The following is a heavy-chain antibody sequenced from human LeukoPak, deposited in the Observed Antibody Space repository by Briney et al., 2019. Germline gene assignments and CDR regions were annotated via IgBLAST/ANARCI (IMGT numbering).Heavy chain of an antibody. Sequence: PGGSLRLSCAASRFTFSDYSMNWVRQAPGKGLQWVASISSGSVYIYYADSMKGRFTISRDNAKNSMYLQMYSLRAEDTAVHYCARGPKYISATGPYYFDYWGQGTPVTVSS. V-gene: IGHV3-21*01. J-gene: IGHJ4*02. CDR2: ISSGSVYI. CDR3: ARGPKYISATGPYYFDY. CDR1: RFTFSDYS. D-gene: IGHD6-13*01.